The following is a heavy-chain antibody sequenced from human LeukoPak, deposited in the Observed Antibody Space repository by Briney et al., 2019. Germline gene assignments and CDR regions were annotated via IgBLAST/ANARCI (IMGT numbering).Heavy chain of an antibody. D-gene: IGHD6-13*01. V-gene: IGHV1-18*01. CDR3: ATYSRMAAAGTGSDFDY. CDR1: GYTFTSYG. CDR2: ISAYNGNT. J-gene: IGHJ4*02. Sequence: ASVKVSCKASGYTFTSYGISWVRQAPGQGLEWMGWISAYNGNTNYAQKLQGRVTMTTDTSTSTAYMELRSLRSDDTAVYYCATYSRMAAAGTGSDFDYWGQGTLVTVSS.